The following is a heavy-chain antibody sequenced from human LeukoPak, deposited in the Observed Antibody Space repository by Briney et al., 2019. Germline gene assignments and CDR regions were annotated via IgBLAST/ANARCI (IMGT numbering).Heavy chain of an antibody. CDR3: ARGHRWFDP. Sequence: SETLSLTRAVYGGSFSGYYWSWIRQPPGKGLEWIGEINHSGSTNYNPSLKSRVTISVDTSKNQFPLKLSSVTAADTAVYYCARGHRWFDPWGQGTLVTVSS. CDR1: GGSFSGYY. V-gene: IGHV4-34*01. J-gene: IGHJ5*02. CDR2: INHSGST.